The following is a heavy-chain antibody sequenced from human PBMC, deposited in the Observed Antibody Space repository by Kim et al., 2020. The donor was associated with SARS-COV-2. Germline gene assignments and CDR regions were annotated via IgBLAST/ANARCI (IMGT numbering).Heavy chain of an antibody. CDR3: ARGPDDYGFNWYFDV. J-gene: IGHJ2*01. Sequence: SVKVSCKASGGTFSSYSISWVRQAPGQGLEWLGGSIPIFGPPDYAQKFKGRVTITADESTSTAYMELSSLTSDDTAIYFCARGPDDYGFNWYFDVWGRGTLVTVSS. CDR2: SIPIFGPP. CDR1: GGTFSSYS. V-gene: IGHV1-69*13. D-gene: IGHD4-17*01.